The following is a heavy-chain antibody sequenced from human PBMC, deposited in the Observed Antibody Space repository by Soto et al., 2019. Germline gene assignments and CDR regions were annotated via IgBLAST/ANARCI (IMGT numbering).Heavy chain of an antibody. CDR1: GFTFSSYS. CDR2: ISSSSSTI. CDR3: ASQRVLTYYMDV. Sequence: GSLRLSCAASGFTFSSYSMNWVRQAPGKGLEWVSYISSSSSTIYYADSVKGRFTISRDNAKNSLYLQMNSLRAEDTAVYYCASQRVLTYYMDVWGKGTTVTVSS. D-gene: IGHD3-9*01. V-gene: IGHV3-48*01. J-gene: IGHJ6*03.